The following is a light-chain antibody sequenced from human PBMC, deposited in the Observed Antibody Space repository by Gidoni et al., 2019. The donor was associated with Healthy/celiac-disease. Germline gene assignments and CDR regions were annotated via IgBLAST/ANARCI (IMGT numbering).Light chain of an antibody. J-gene: IGLJ2*01. CDR1: SSDVGGYNY. CDR3: SSYTRSSTLV. CDR2: EVS. Sequence: QPALTQPASVSGSPGQSITISCTGTSSDVGGYNYVSWYQQHPGKAPKLMIYEVSNRPSGVSNRFSGSKSGNTASLTISGLQAEDEADYYCSSYTRSSTLVFGGGTKLTVL. V-gene: IGLV2-14*01.